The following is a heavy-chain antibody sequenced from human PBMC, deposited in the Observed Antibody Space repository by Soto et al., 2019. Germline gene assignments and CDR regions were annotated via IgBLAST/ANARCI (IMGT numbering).Heavy chain of an antibody. D-gene: IGHD6-19*01. V-gene: IGHV4-4*02. J-gene: IGHJ4*02. CDR2: IYHSGTT. CDR3: ARMFVARTALAYFDY. Sequence: SETLSLTCTVSGGSISSSDWWNWVRQSPGKGLEWIGEIYHSGTTNYNPSLKSRVTISVDKSKNQFSLNLHSVTAADTAVYYCARMFVARTALAYFDYWGLGTLVTVSS. CDR1: GGSISSSDW.